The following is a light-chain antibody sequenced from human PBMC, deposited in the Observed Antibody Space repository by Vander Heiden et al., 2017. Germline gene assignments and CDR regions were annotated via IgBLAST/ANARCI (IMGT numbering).Light chain of an antibody. CDR3: QQYSDWPRT. Sequence: EIVMTQSPAILSASPGERATLSCRASRSVSANLAWYQQKPGQAPRLIIYGTSTRATGGPARFSGSGSGTQFILSISRLQSEDFALYYCQQYSDWPRTFGQGTKVEIK. CDR2: GTS. V-gene: IGKV3-15*01. J-gene: IGKJ1*01. CDR1: RSVSAN.